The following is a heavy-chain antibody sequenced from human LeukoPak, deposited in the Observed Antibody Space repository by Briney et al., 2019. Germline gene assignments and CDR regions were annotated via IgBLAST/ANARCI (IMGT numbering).Heavy chain of an antibody. CDR3: ARAYDSSGYSFDY. D-gene: IGHD3-22*01. CDR1: GYTFTSYD. Sequence: ASVKVSCKASGYTFTSYDINWVRQATGQGLEWMGWMNPNSGNTGYAQKFQGRVTITRNTSISTAYMELSSLRSEDTAVYYCARAYDSSGYSFDYWGQGTLVTVSS. V-gene: IGHV1-8*03. J-gene: IGHJ4*02. CDR2: MNPNSGNT.